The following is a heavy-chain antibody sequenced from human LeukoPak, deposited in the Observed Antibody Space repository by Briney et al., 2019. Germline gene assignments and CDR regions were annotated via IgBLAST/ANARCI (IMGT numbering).Heavy chain of an antibody. J-gene: IGHJ6*03. CDR1: GGSIISSAYY. CDR2: IYYSGST. V-gene: IGHV4-30-4*08. Sequence: SQTLSLTCTVSGGSIISSAYYWSWIRQPPGKGLEWIGYIYYSGSTYYNPSLKSRVTISLDTSKNQFSLKLSSVTAADTAVYYCVRDYSSSWYATLGYYYYYMDVWGKGTTVTVSS. D-gene: IGHD6-13*01. CDR3: VRDYSSSWYATLGYYYYYMDV.